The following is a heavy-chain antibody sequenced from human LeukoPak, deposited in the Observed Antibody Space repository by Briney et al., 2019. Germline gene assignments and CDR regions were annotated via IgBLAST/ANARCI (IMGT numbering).Heavy chain of an antibody. CDR3: ARSKKWYHYDSSGRYPSVRFDY. CDR2: INHSGST. J-gene: IGHJ4*02. D-gene: IGHD3-22*01. V-gene: IGHV4-34*01. Sequence: SETLSLTCAVYGGSFSGYYWSWIRQPPGKGLEWIGEINHSGSTNYNPSLKSRVTISVDTSKNQFSLKLSSVTAADTAVYYCARSKKWYHYDSSGRYPSVRFDYWGQGTLVTVSS. CDR1: GGSFSGYY.